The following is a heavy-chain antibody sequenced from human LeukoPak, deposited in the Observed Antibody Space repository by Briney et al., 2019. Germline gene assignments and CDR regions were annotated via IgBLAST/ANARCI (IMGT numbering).Heavy chain of an antibody. J-gene: IGHJ4*02. CDR3: ARRIDSGGIDY. D-gene: IGHD3-10*01. CDR2: IYPPDSET. Sequence: GESLKISCKGSGYTFTNFWIAWVRQMPGKGLEWMGIIYPPDSETRYSPSFQGQVTISVDKSISTAYLQWNSLKASDTAMYYCARRIDSGGIDYWGQGTLVTVSS. V-gene: IGHV5-51*01. CDR1: GYTFTNFW.